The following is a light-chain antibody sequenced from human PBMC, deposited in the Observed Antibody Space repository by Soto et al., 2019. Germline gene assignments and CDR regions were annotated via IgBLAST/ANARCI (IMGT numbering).Light chain of an antibody. Sequence: EIVVTQSPATLSLSPGDRATLSCRTSHGLGTNLAWYQQIPGQAPRLLIYGASTRATGIPTRFSGSGSETEFTLTISSLQSEDLAVYYCHQYNNWPLTFGGGTKV. CDR1: HGLGTN. CDR3: HQYNNWPLT. J-gene: IGKJ4*01. V-gene: IGKV3-15*01. CDR2: GAS.